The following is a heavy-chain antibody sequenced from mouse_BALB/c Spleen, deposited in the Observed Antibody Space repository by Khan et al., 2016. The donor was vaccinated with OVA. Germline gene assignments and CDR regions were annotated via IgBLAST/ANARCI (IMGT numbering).Heavy chain of an antibody. J-gene: IGHJ2*01. D-gene: IGHD2-3*01. CDR3: ARPAYDGYYDY. CDR2: ISTYSGNT. V-gene: IGHV1S137*01. CDR1: GYTFTDYA. Sequence: QVQLQQPGPELVRPGVSVKISCKGSGYTFTDYAMHWVKQSHAKSLEWIGLISTYSGNTNYNQKFKGKATMTVDKYSSTAYMELARLTSEYAASYCCARPAYDGYYDYLGQGTTLTVSS.